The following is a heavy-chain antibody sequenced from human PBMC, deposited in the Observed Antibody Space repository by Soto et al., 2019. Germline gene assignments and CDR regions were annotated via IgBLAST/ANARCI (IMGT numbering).Heavy chain of an antibody. CDR1: GGSISSGDYY. CDR2: IYYSGST. CDR3: AGGSGSDYGMDV. V-gene: IGHV4-30-4*01. D-gene: IGHD3-10*01. Sequence: QVQLQEPGPGLVKPSQTLSLTCTVSGGSISSGDYYWSWIRQPPGKGLEWIGYIYYSGSTYYNPSLKSRVTISVDTSKRQFSLKLSSVTGSDTAVYYCAGGSGSDYGMDVWGQGTTVTVSS. J-gene: IGHJ6*02.